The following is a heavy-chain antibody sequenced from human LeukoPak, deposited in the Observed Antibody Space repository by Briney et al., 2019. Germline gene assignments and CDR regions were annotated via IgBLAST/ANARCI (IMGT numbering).Heavy chain of an antibody. CDR1: GSTFSSYS. J-gene: IGHJ4*02. CDR2: ISSISTYK. Sequence: GGSLRLSCAASGSTFSSYSMNWVRQAPGKGLEWVSSISSISTYKFYADSVKGRFTISRDDSENSLYLQMNSLRVEDTAVYYCARLPELPGFGDYWGQGTLVTVSS. CDR3: ARLPELPGFGDY. V-gene: IGHV3-21*01. D-gene: IGHD3-10*01.